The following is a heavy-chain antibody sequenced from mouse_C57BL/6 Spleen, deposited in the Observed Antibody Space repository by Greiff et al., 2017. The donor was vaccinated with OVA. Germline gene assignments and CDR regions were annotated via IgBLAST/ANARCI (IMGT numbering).Heavy chain of an antibody. Sequence: QVQLQQPGAELLKPGASVKLSCKASGYTFTSYWMHWVKQRPGQGLEWIGMIHPNSGSTNYNEKFKSKATLTVDKSSSTAYMQLSSLTSEDSAVYYCARDYYGSSGAYWVQGTLVTVSA. D-gene: IGHD1-1*01. CDR2: IHPNSGST. CDR1: GYTFTSYW. V-gene: IGHV1-64*01. J-gene: IGHJ3*01. CDR3: ARDYYGSSGAY.